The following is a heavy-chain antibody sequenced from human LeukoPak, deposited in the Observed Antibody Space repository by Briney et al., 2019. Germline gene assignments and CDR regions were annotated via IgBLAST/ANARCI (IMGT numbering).Heavy chain of an antibody. CDR2: FDPEDGET. J-gene: IGHJ3*02. CDR1: GYTLTELC. D-gene: IGHD1-1*01. CDR3: ATGLEPYDDAFDI. V-gene: IGHV1-24*01. Sequence: ASVTVSCKVSGYTLTELCMHWVRQAPAKGLEWMGGFDPEDGETIYAQKFQGRVTMTEDTSTDRAYMELSSLRSEDTAVYYCATGLEPYDDAFDIWGQGTMVTVSS.